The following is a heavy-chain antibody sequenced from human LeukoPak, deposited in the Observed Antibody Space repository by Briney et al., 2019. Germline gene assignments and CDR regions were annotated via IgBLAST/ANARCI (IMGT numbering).Heavy chain of an antibody. CDR2: INPSGGST. Sequence: ASVKVSCKASGYTFTSYYMHWVRQAPEQGLEWMGIINPSGGSTSYAQKFQGRVTMTRDTSTSTVYMELSSLRSEDTAVYYCARDPAGINSSGYYSFFDYWGQGTLVTVSS. J-gene: IGHJ4*02. CDR3: ARDPAGINSSGYYSFFDY. CDR1: GYTFTSYY. D-gene: IGHD3-22*01. V-gene: IGHV1-46*01.